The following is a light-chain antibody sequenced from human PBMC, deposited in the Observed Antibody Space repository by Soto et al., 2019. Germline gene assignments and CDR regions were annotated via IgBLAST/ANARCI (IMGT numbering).Light chain of an antibody. CDR3: QQFSSYPLT. CDR2: GAS. V-gene: IGKV3-15*01. J-gene: IGKJ4*01. Sequence: EKVMTQSPATLSVSPGERATLSCRASQSVSGNLAWYQQKPGQAPRLLIYGASTRATGIPARFSGSGSGTDFTLTISRLEPEDFAVYYCQQFSSYPLTFGGGTKVDIK. CDR1: QSVSGN.